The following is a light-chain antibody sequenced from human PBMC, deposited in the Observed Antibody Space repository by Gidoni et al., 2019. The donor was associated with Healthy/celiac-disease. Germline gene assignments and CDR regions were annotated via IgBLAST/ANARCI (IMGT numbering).Light chain of an antibody. CDR3: QQRYSTPRT. Sequence: DIQMTQSPSSLSASVGDRFTITCRASQSISSYLNWYQQKPGKAPKLLIYAASSLQSGVPSRFSGSGSGTDFTLTISSLQPEDFATYYCQQRYSTPRTFGQGTKVEIK. CDR1: QSISSY. CDR2: AAS. J-gene: IGKJ1*01. V-gene: IGKV1-39*01.